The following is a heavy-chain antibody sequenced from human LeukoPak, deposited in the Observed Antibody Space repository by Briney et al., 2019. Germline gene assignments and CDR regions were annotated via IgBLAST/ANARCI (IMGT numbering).Heavy chain of an antibody. D-gene: IGHD2-2*01. CDR2: ISGSGGST. CDR1: GFTFSTYA. J-gene: IGHJ3*02. Sequence: PGGSLRLSCAASGFTFSTYAMSWVRRAPGKGPEWVSGISGSGGSTYYADSVKGRFTISRDNSKNTLYLQMNSLRAEDTAVYYCAKRRDYCSSTSCYVLGAFDIWGQGTMVTVSS. V-gene: IGHV3-23*01. CDR3: AKRRDYCSSTSCYVLGAFDI.